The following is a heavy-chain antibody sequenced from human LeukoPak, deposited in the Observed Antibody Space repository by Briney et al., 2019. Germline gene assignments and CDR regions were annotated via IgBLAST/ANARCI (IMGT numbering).Heavy chain of an antibody. J-gene: IGHJ4*02. CDR1: GHTFTSYA. D-gene: IGHD1-1*01. CDR3: ARGGSGNLPYYFDY. CDR2: INAGNDNT. Sequence: ASVKVSCKASGHTFTSYAIHWVRQAPGQRLEWMGWINAGNDNTKYSQKFQGRVTITRDTSASTAHMELSSLRSEDTAVFFCARGGSGNLPYYFDYWGQGTLVTVSS. V-gene: IGHV1-3*01.